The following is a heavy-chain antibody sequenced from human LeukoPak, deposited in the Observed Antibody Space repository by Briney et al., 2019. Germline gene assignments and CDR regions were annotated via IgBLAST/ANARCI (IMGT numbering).Heavy chain of an antibody. V-gene: IGHV3-21*01. J-gene: IGHJ4*02. CDR2: IISSSTYI. CDR3: ARDLRGDY. Sequence: GGSLRLPCAASVFTFSGYSMNWVRQAPGKGLEWVSSIISSSTYIYYADSVKGRFTISRDNAKGSLYLQMNSLRAEDTAVYYCARDLRGDYWGQGTLVTVSS. CDR1: VFTFSGYS.